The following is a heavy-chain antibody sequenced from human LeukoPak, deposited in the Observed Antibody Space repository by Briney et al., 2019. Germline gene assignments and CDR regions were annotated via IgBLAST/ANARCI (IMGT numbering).Heavy chain of an antibody. J-gene: IGHJ4*02. Sequence: GGSLRLSCAASEFSVKYNYMTWVRQAPGKGLEWVSLLYSAGSTNYADSVKGRFTISRDDSKNTVYLQMNSLRAEDTAVYYCARDGGSGWSSAFFDHWGQGTLVTVSS. CDR2: LYSAGST. CDR3: ARDGGSGWSSAFFDH. D-gene: IGHD6-19*01. V-gene: IGHV3-53*01. CDR1: EFSVKYNY.